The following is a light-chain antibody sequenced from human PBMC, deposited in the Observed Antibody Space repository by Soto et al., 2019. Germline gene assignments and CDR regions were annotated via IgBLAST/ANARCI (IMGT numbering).Light chain of an antibody. J-gene: IGKJ1*01. V-gene: IGKV3-20*01. CDR1: QSIFSNY. CDR2: GAS. Sequence: EVMLTQSPGTLSLSPGERATLSCRASQSIFSNYLAWYQQESGQAPRLLIYGASNRATGIPDRFSGSGSGTDFTLTISRLEPEDFAVYYCQQYGTSPRTFGQGTKVEFK. CDR3: QQYGTSPRT.